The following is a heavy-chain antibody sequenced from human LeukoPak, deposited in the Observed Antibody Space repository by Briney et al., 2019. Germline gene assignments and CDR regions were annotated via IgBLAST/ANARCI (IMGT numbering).Heavy chain of an antibody. V-gene: IGHV4-59*08. CDR1: GGSISSYY. CDR2: IHYSGST. D-gene: IGHD2-15*01. Sequence: SETLSLTCTVSGGSISSYYWSWIRQPPGKGLEWIGYIHYSGSTNYNPSLKSRVTISVDTSKNQFSLKLSSVTAADTAVYYCARHRRSGPGDYWGQGTLVTVSS. J-gene: IGHJ4*02. CDR3: ARHRRSGPGDY.